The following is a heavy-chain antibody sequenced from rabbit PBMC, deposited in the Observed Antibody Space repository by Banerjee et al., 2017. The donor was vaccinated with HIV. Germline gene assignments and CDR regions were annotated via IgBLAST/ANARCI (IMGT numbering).Heavy chain of an antibody. CDR3: ARRAVYVGGGYEL. D-gene: IGHD8-1*01. CDR1: GIDFSSYG. Sequence: QEQLVESGGGLVTLGGSLKLSCKASGIDFSSYGVSWVRQAPGKGLEWIGCIYAGSSGSTYYARWAEGRFTISKTSSTTVTLQMTSLTAADTATYFCARRAVYVGGGYELWGQGTLVTVS. V-gene: IGHV1S45*01. CDR2: IYAGSSGST. J-gene: IGHJ4*01.